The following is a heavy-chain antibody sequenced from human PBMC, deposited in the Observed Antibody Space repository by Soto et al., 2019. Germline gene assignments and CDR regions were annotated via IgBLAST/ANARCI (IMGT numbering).Heavy chain of an antibody. CDR1: GFTFSDYY. J-gene: IGHJ4*02. CDR3: ARDLSSNSFDY. V-gene: IGHV3-11*06. Sequence: QVQLVESGGGLVKPGGSLRLSCAASGFTFSDYYMSWIRQAPGKGLEWVSYISSSSSYTNYADSVKGRFTISRDNAKNSLYPQMNSLRAEDTAVYYCARDLSSNSFDYWGQGTLVTVSS. D-gene: IGHD6-19*01. CDR2: ISSSSSYT.